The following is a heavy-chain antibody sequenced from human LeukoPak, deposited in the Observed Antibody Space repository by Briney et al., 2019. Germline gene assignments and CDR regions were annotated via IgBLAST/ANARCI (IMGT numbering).Heavy chain of an antibody. D-gene: IGHD6-19*01. CDR2: IYYSGST. CDR3: ARVLVGEWLVPL. V-gene: IGHV4-59*01. J-gene: IGHJ4*02. CDR1: GGSFSGYY. Sequence: PPETLSLTCAVYGGSFSGYYWSWIRQPPGKGLEWIGYIYYSGSTNYNPSLKSRVTISVDTSKNQFSLKLSSVTAADTAVYYCARVLVGEWLVPLWGQGTLVTVSS.